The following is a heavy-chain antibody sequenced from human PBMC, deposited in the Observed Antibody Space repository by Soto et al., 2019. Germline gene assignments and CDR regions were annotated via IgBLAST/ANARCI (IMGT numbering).Heavy chain of an antibody. CDR2: IYYSGYT. V-gene: IGHV4-39*01. D-gene: IGHD3-10*01. CDR3: ARHNYGSGSTYFDY. Sequence: PSETLSLTCTVSGGYISSSSYYWGWIRKPPGKGLEWIGSIYYSGYTYYNPSLKSRVTISVDTSKNQFSLKLNSMTAADTAVYYCARHNYGSGSTYFDYWGQGTLVTVSS. J-gene: IGHJ4*02. CDR1: GGYISSSSYY.